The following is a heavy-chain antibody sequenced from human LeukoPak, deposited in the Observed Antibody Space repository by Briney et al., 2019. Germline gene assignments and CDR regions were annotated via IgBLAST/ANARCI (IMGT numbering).Heavy chain of an antibody. V-gene: IGHV1-69*01. CDR3: ARSGYCSGGSCRNWFDP. CDR1: GGTFSSCA. Sequence: SVKVSCKASGGTFSSCAISWVRQAPGQGLEWMGGIIPIFGTANYAQKFQGRVTITADESTSTAYMELSSLRSEDTAVYYCARSGYCSGGSCRNWFDPWGQGTLVTVSS. CDR2: IIPIFGTA. J-gene: IGHJ5*02. D-gene: IGHD2-15*01.